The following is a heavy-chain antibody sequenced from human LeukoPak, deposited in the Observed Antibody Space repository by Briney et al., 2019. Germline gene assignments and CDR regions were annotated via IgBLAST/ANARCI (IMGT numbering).Heavy chain of an antibody. CDR3: ARVRGVTGTTSAFDI. V-gene: IGHV4-31*03. Sequence: KPSETLSLTCTVSGGSISSGGYYWSWIRQHPGKGLEWIGYIYYSGSTYYNPSLKSRVTISVDTSKNQFSLKLSSVTAADTAVYHCARVRGVTGTTSAFDIWGQGTLVTVSS. CDR2: IYYSGST. D-gene: IGHD1-14*01. J-gene: IGHJ3*02. CDR1: GGSISSGGYY.